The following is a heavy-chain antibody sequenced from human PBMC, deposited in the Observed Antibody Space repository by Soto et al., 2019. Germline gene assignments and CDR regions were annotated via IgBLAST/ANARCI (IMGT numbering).Heavy chain of an antibody. V-gene: IGHV6-1*01. CDR3: AREYSYGMDV. CDR1: GDSVSSNSAA. J-gene: IGHJ6*01. Sequence: XTLPLTCAISGDSVSSNSAAWNWIRQSPSRCLECMRMXYYRYXWYNDYEVYVXXRITINPXXXKNQFSLQLNSVPPEDTAVYYCAREYSYGMDVWGQGTTVTVSS. CDR2: XYYRYXWYN.